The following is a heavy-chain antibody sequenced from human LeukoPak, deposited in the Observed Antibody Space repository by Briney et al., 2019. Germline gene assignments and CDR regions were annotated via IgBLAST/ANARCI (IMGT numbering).Heavy chain of an antibody. CDR3: ARDIMGGSPVRAFDI. Sequence: ASVKVSCKASGYTFTGYYMHWVRQAPGQGLEWMGIINPSGGSTSYAQKFQGRVTMTRDTSTSTVYMELSSLRSEDTAVYYCARDIMGGSPVRAFDIWGQGTMVTVSS. D-gene: IGHD2-15*01. CDR1: GYTFTGYY. CDR2: INPSGGST. V-gene: IGHV1-46*01. J-gene: IGHJ3*02.